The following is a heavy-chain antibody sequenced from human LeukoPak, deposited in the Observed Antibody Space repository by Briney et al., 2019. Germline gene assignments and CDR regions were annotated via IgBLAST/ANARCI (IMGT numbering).Heavy chain of an antibody. J-gene: IGHJ1*01. CDR3: ARDLTAYYYDSSGYYSDRVGYFQH. Sequence: PGGSLRLSCAASGFTFSSYSMNWVRQAPGKGLEWVSSISSSSSYIYYADSVKGRFTNSRDNAKNSLYLQMNSLRAEDTAVYYCARDLTAYYYDSSGYYSDRVGYFQHWGQGTLVTVSS. CDR2: ISSSSSYI. V-gene: IGHV3-21*01. D-gene: IGHD3-22*01. CDR1: GFTFSSYS.